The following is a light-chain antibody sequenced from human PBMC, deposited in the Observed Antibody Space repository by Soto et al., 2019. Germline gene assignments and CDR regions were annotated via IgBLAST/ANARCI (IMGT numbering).Light chain of an antibody. CDR2: GNS. V-gene: IGLV1-40*01. Sequence: QSVLTQPPSVSGAPGQRVTISCTGSSSNIGAGYDVHWYQQLPGTAPKLLIYGNSNRPSGVPDRFSGSKSGTSASLAITGLQAEDEADYYCQSYDSSLSGPYVFGTGTKVKVL. J-gene: IGLJ1*01. CDR1: SSNIGAGYD. CDR3: QSYDSSLSGPYV.